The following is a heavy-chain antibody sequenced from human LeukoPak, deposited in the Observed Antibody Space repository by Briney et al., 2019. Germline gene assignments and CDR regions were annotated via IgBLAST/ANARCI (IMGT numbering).Heavy chain of an antibody. J-gene: IGHJ4*02. CDR2: TSSDLNVK. CDR1: GFTFRNYV. V-gene: IGHV3-30-3*01. CDR3: AREGYYCSGSPPSLYFDY. Sequence: PGRSLRLSCAASGFTFRNYVIHWVRQAPGKGLEWVAVTSSDLNVKLYADSVKGRFTISRDNSRSTLYLQMNSLRPEDTAIYYCAREGYYCSGSPPSLYFDYWGQGTLVTVSS. D-gene: IGHD3-10*01.